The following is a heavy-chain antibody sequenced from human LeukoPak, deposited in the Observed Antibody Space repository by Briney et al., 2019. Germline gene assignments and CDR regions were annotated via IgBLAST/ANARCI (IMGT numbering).Heavy chain of an antibody. CDR3: ARDPNSNYGMDFYYYMDV. CDR1: GFTFNKYG. CDR2: TRYDGSNK. Sequence: GGSLRLSCAASGFTFNKYGMHWVRQAPGKGLEWVAFTRYDGSNKFYADSVKGRFTISRDNAKNSLYLQMNSLRAEDTAVYYCARDPNSNYGMDFYYYMDVWGKGTTVTVSS. D-gene: IGHD4-11*01. J-gene: IGHJ6*03. V-gene: IGHV3-30*02.